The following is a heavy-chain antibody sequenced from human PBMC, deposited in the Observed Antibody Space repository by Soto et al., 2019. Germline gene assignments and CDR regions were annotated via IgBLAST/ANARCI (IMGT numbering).Heavy chain of an antibody. CDR3: AREYCSSTSCYAGMDYFDY. CDR1: GFTFSSYW. V-gene: IGHV3-7*01. CDR2: IKQDGSEK. Sequence: EVQLVESGGGLVQPGGSLRLSCAASGFTFSSYWMSWVRQAPGKGLEWVANIKQDGSEKYYVDSVKGRFTISRDNAKNSLYLQMNSLRAEDTAVYYCAREYCSSTSCYAGMDYFDYWGQGTLVTVSS. J-gene: IGHJ4*02. D-gene: IGHD2-2*01.